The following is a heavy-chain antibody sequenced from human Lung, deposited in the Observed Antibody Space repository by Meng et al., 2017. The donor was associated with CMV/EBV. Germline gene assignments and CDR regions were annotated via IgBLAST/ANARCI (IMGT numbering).Heavy chain of an antibody. Sequence: VHMQGSGQGLVKPSQPLSLTCTFSGGSISRGDYYWSWIRQPPGKGLEWIGYIYYSGSTYYNPSLKSRVTISVDTSKNQFSLKLSSVTAADTAVYYCARDWGSGSDYWGQGTLVTVSS. J-gene: IGHJ4*02. CDR2: IYYSGST. D-gene: IGHD3-16*01. CDR3: ARDWGSGSDY. CDR1: GGSISRGDYY. V-gene: IGHV4-30-4*08.